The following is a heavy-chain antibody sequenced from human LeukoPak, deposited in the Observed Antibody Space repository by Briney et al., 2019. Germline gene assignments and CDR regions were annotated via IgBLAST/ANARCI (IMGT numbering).Heavy chain of an antibody. V-gene: IGHV3-23*01. CDR3: ARGRGSDGMDV. Sequence: GGSLRLSCAASGFTFSAYAMSWVRQAPGKGLEWVSAITGSGGTTYYADSVKGRFTISRDNSKNTLYLQMNSLRAEDTAVYYCARGRGSDGMDVWGQGTTVTVSS. J-gene: IGHJ6*02. CDR1: GFTFSAYA. CDR2: ITGSGGTT.